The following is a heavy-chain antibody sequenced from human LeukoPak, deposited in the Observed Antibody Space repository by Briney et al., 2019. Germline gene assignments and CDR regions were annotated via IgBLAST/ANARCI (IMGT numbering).Heavy chain of an antibody. J-gene: IGHJ4*02. CDR1: GFTFSTCA. CDR3: AKGSSAGRPYYFDY. V-gene: IGHV3-23*01. Sequence: GGSLRLSCAASGFTFSTCAMSWVRQAPGKGLEWVSGISGTTSGTYYADSVKGRFTISRDNSKNILFLQVNSLRAEDTAVYYCAKGSSAGRPYYFDYWGQGTLVTVSS. CDR2: ISGTTSGT. D-gene: IGHD3-10*01.